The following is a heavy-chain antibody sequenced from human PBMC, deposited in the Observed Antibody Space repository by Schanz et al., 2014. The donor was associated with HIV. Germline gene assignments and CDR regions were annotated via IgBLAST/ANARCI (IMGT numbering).Heavy chain of an antibody. Sequence: EVQLLESGGGLVQPGGSLRLSCAASGFTFSSYAMTWVRQAPGKGLEWVSAISGGSTYYADSVKGRLTISRDNSENTLYLQMNSLRAEDTAVYYCAKSRGDSWPYGMDVWGQGTTVTVSS. D-gene: IGHD4-17*01. V-gene: IGHV3-23*01. CDR1: GFTFSSYA. CDR3: AKSRGDSWPYGMDV. CDR2: ISGGST. J-gene: IGHJ6*02.